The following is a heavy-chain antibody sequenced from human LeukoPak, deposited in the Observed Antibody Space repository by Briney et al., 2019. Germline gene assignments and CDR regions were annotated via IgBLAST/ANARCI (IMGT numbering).Heavy chain of an antibody. Sequence: PGGSLRLSCAASGFTFSRYWMAWVRQAPGKGLEWVANLDEDGSVKYYVDSVKGRFTISRDNAKNSLYLQMNSLRAEDTAVYYCAGRIFDIWGQGTMVAVSS. CDR1: GFTFSRYW. CDR3: AGRIFDI. V-gene: IGHV3-7*01. CDR2: LDEDGSVK. D-gene: IGHD2-15*01. J-gene: IGHJ3*02.